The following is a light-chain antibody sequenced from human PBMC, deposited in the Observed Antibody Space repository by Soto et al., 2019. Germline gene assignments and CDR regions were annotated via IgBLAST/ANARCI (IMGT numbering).Light chain of an antibody. CDR2: DTS. Sequence: EIVLTQSPGTLSLSPGERATLSCRASQSVSSSYLAWYQQKPGQAPRLLIYDTSSRATGIPDRFSGSGSGTYFTPAITILEPEVFAVYYCQQCGSSPSSGQGTKVELK. CDR1: QSVSSSY. CDR3: QQCGSSPS. V-gene: IGKV3-20*01. J-gene: IGKJ1*01.